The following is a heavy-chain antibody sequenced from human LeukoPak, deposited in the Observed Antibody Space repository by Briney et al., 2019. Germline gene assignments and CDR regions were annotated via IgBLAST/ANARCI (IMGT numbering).Heavy chain of an antibody. CDR3: ARDLVTAVADPRGWFDP. J-gene: IGHJ5*02. CDR1: GGSFSGYY. CDR2: IYTSGST. D-gene: IGHD6-19*01. Sequence: KPSETLSLTCAVYGGSFSGYYWSWIRQPAGKGLEWIGRIYTSGSTNYNPPLKSRVTMSVDTSKNQFSLKLSSVTAADTAVYYCARDLVTAVADPRGWFDPWGQGTLVTVSS. V-gene: IGHV4-4*07.